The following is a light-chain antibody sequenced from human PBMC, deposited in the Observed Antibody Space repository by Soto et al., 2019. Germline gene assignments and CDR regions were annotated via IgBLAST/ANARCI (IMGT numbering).Light chain of an antibody. CDR2: GAS. J-gene: IGKJ5*01. CDR3: QQYNNWPPIT. V-gene: IGKV3-15*01. Sequence: EIVMTQSPSTLSVSPLERATLSCRASQSVSSKLAWYQQKPGQAPRLLIYGASTRATGIPARFSGSGSGTEFTLTISSLQSEDFAIYYCQQYNNWPPITFGQGTRLEIK. CDR1: QSVSSK.